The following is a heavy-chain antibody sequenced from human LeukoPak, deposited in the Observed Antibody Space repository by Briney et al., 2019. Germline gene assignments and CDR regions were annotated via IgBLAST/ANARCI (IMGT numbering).Heavy chain of an antibody. J-gene: IGHJ4*02. Sequence: ASVKVSCKPSGYTFTGFYIHWVRHAPGQGLQLLGWINPKNGATKYSQNFRGRVTMTRDTSIDTAYMELSSLTSDDTAIYYCARPTHRLTVTTAIDYWGQGTLVTVSS. V-gene: IGHV1-2*02. CDR3: ARPTHRLTVTTAIDY. CDR2: INPKNGAT. D-gene: IGHD4-17*01. CDR1: GYTFTGFY.